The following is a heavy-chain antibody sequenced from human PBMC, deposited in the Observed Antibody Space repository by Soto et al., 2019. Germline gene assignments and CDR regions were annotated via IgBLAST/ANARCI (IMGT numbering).Heavy chain of an antibody. CDR3: AKDPRASSSGWYSSYQLDD. J-gene: IGHJ4*02. D-gene: IGHD6-19*01. CDR2: ISGSGGST. CDR1: VFTFSSYA. V-gene: IGHV3-23*01. Sequence: WLRRSCAPSVFTFSSYALSWVRQAPGNGLEWVSTISGSGGSTYYADSVQGRFTLSRDNSKNTLYLQMISLSAADTALYYRAKDPRASSSGWYSSYQLDDGGQGNLVTAFS.